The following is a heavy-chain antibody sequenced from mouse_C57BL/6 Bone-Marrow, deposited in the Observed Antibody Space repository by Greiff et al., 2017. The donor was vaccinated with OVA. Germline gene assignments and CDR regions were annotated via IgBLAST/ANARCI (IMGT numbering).Heavy chain of an antibody. CDR1: GFTFNTYA. J-gene: IGHJ3*01. CDR2: IRRKSSNYAT. D-gene: IGHD1-1*01. V-gene: IGHV10-3*01. Sequence: EVMLVESGGGLVQPKGSLKLSCAASGFTFNTYAMHWVRQAPGKGLEWVARIRRKSSNYATYYADSVKDRFTISRDDSQSMLYLQMNNLKTEDTAMYYCVGGFYYYGSSFFAYWGQGTLVTVSA. CDR3: VGGFYYYGSSFFAY.